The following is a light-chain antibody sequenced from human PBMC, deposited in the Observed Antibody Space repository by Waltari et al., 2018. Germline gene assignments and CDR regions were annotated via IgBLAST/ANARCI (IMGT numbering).Light chain of an antibody. J-gene: IGLJ1*01. CDR1: SSDVGGYNR. V-gene: IGLV2-18*02. Sequence: QSALTQPPSVSGSPGQSVTISCTGTSSDVGGYNRVSWYQQPPGTAPKLMIYEVSNRHSGVPDSFSGSKSGNTASLTISGLQAEDEADYYCNSYKTGSSYVFGTGTKVTVL. CDR3: NSYKTGSSYV. CDR2: EVS.